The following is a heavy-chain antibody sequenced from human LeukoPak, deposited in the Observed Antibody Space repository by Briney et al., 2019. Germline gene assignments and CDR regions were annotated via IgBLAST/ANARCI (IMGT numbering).Heavy chain of an antibody. D-gene: IGHD4-23*01. CDR1: GFPFSSYG. CDR2: IWYDGSNK. V-gene: IGHV3-33*01. J-gene: IGHJ4*02. CDR3: ARGRPHGNDY. Sequence: PGRSLRLSCVASGFPFSSYGMHWVRQAPGKGLEWVAVIWYDGSNKYYADSVKGRFTISRDNSKNTLYLQMNSLRAEDTAVYYCARGRPHGNDYWGQGTLVTVSS.